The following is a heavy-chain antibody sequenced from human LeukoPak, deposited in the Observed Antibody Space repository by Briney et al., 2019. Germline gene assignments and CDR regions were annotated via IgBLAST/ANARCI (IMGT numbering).Heavy chain of an antibody. V-gene: IGHV3-23*01. Sequence: GGSLRLSCAASGFTFSSHAMSWARQAPGKGLEWVSTISGSGGSTYYADSVKGWFTISRDNSKNTLYLQMNSLRVEDTAVYYCAKAATMIVVVPAYWGQGTLVTVSS. D-gene: IGHD3-22*01. CDR3: AKAATMIVVVPAY. CDR2: ISGSGGST. CDR1: GFTFSSHA. J-gene: IGHJ4*02.